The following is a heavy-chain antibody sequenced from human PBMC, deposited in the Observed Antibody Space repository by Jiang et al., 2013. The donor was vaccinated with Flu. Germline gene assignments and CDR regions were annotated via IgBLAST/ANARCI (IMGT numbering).Heavy chain of an antibody. CDR2: IYYSGST. CDR1: GGSISSYY. V-gene: IGHV4-59*01. J-gene: IGHJ4*02. D-gene: IGHD1-26*01. CDR3: ARGGHSGSYWRGFDY. Sequence: KPSETLSLTCTVSGGSISSYYWSWIRQPPGKGLEWIGYIYYSGSTNYNPSLKSRVTISVDTSKNQFSLKLSSVTAADTAVYYCARGGHSGSYWRGFDYWGQGTLVTVSS.